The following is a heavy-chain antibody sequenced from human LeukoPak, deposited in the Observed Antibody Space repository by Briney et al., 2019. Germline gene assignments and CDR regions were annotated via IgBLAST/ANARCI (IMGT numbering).Heavy chain of an antibody. CDR3: ARDQGDILTGYYMFDY. Sequence: GGSLRLSCAASGFTFSSYWMSWVRQAPGKGLEWVANIKQDGSEKYYVDSVKGRFTISRDNAKNSLYLQMNSLRAEDTAVYYCARDQGDILTGYYMFDYWGQGTLVTVSS. CDR1: GFTFSSYW. V-gene: IGHV3-7*01. J-gene: IGHJ4*02. D-gene: IGHD3-9*01. CDR2: IKQDGSEK.